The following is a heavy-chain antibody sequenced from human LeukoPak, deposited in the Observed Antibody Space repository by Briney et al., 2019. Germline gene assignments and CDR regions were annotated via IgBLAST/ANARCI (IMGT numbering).Heavy chain of an antibody. D-gene: IGHD2-8*01. CDR3: ARHGPNGVFDPLPRYMDV. Sequence: GESLKISCKGSGYSFTSYWIGWVRQMPGKGLEWMGIIYPGDSDTRYSPSFQGQVTISADKSISTAYLQWSSLKASDTAMYYCARHGPNGVFDPLPRYMDVWGKGTTVTVSS. J-gene: IGHJ6*03. CDR2: IYPGDSDT. V-gene: IGHV5-51*01. CDR1: GYSFTSYW.